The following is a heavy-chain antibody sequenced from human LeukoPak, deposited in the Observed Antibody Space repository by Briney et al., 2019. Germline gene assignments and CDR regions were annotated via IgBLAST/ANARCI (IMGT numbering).Heavy chain of an antibody. CDR2: ITGSGGNT. J-gene: IGHJ6*02. V-gene: IGHV3-23*01. CDR3: AKDDIPRSSTSCYTALCYYGMDV. D-gene: IGHD2-2*02. CDR1: GFTFSHYA. Sequence: PGGSLRLSCAASGFTFSHYAMSWVRQTPGKGLEWVSAITGSGGNTYYADSVKGRFTISRDNSKNTLYLQMNSLRAEDTAVYYCAKDDIPRSSTSCYTALCYYGMDVWGQGTTVTVSS.